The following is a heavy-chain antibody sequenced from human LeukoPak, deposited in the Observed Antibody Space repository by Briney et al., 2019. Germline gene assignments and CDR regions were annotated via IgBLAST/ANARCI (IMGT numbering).Heavy chain of an antibody. J-gene: IGHJ6*04. Sequence: GGPLRLSCAAPGFTFSSYSMNWVRQAPGKGLEWVSSISSSSSTIYYADSVKGRFTISRDNAKNSLYLQMNSLRAEDTAVYYCAELGITMIGGVWGKGTTVTISS. CDR3: AELGITMIGGV. V-gene: IGHV3-48*04. CDR1: GFTFSSYS. D-gene: IGHD3-10*02. CDR2: ISSSSSTI.